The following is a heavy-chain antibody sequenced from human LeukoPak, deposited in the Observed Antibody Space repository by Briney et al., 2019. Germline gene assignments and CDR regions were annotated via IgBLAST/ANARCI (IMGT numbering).Heavy chain of an antibody. CDR3: AKLYGDYADY. D-gene: IGHD4-17*01. CDR2: ISYDGSNK. V-gene: IGHV3-30*18. CDR1: GFTFSSYG. Sequence: GRSLRLSCAASGFTFSSYGMHRVRQAPGTGLEWVAVISYDGSNKYYADSVKGRFTISRDNSKNTLYLQMNSLRAEDTAVYYCAKLYGDYADYWGQGTLVTVSS. J-gene: IGHJ4*02.